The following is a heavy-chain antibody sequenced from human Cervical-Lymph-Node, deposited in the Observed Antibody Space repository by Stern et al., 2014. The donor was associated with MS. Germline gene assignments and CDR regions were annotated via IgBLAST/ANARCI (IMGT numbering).Heavy chain of an antibody. Sequence: VQLVESGAEVTKPGSSVKVSCKASGGTFSSYAISWVRQAPGPGLEWMGGIIPIFGTANYAQKFPSRVPINADESTSTAYMELSSLRSEDTAVYYCARSPMEIYGMDVWGQGTTVTVSS. J-gene: IGHJ6*02. CDR2: IIPIFGTA. CDR3: ARSPMEIYGMDV. D-gene: IGHD3-3*01. V-gene: IGHV1-69*01. CDR1: GGTFSSYA.